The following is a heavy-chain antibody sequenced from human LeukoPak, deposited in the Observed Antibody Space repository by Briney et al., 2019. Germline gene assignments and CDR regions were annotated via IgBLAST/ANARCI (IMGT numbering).Heavy chain of an antibody. J-gene: IGHJ4*02. Sequence: GGSLRLSCAASGFTFSSYSMNWVRQAPVKGLEWVSSISSSSSYIYYADSVKGRFNISRDNAKNSLYLQMNSLRAEDTAVYYCARDESPVLVEGALDYWGQGTLVTVSS. CDR2: ISSSSSYI. CDR3: ARDESPVLVEGALDY. D-gene: IGHD2-15*01. CDR1: GFTFSSYS. V-gene: IGHV3-21*01.